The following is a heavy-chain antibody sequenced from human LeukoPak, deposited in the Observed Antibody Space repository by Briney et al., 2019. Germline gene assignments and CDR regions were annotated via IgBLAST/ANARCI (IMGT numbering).Heavy chain of an antibody. D-gene: IGHD3-10*01. CDR2: IKSKTDGGTT. J-gene: IGHJ4*02. V-gene: IGHV3-15*01. Sequence: PGGSLRLSCAASGFTFSNAWMSWVRQAPGKGLEWVGRIKSKTDGGTTDYAAPVKGRFTISRDDSKNTLYLQMNSLKTEDTAVYYCTTDTYYYGSGSYDYWGQGTLVTVSS. CDR3: TTDTYYYGSGSYDY. CDR1: GFTFSNAW.